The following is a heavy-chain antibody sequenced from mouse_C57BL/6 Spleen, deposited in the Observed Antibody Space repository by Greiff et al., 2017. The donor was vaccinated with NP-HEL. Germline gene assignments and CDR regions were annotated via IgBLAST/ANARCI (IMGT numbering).Heavy chain of an antibody. CDR3: AREDDYDRFYAMDY. J-gene: IGHJ4*01. CDR1: GYTFTDYN. V-gene: IGHV1-22*01. CDR2: INPNNGGT. D-gene: IGHD2-4*01. Sequence: VQLQQSGPELVKPGASVKMSCKASGYTFTDYNMHWVKQSHGQSLEWIGYINPNNGGTSYNQKFKGKATFTVNKSSSTAYMELRSLTSEDSAVYYCAREDDYDRFYAMDYWGQGTSVTVSS.